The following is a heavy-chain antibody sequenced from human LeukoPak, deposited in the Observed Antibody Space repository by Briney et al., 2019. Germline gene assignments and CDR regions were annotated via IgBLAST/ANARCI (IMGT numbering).Heavy chain of an antibody. V-gene: IGHV4-39*01. CDR3: ARQRADDFWSGYYPDAFDI. J-gene: IGHJ3*02. CDR1: GGSISSSSYY. CDR2: IYYSGST. D-gene: IGHD3-3*01. Sequence: SSETLSLTCTVSGGSISSSSYYWGWIRQPPGKGLEWIGSIYYSGSTYYNPSLKSRVTISVDTSKNQFSLKLSSVTAADTAVYYCARQRADDFWSGYYPDAFDIWGHGTMVTVSS.